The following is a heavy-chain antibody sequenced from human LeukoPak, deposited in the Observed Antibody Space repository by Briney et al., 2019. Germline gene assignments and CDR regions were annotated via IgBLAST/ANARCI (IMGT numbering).Heavy chain of an antibody. CDR3: ARGMGYSYGHPQGAFGI. CDR2: MSAYNGKT. CDR1: GYSFTSYG. V-gene: IGHV1-18*01. D-gene: IGHD5-18*01. Sequence: ASVKVSCKASGYSFTSYGFNWVRQAPGQGLEWMGWMSAYNGKTNYAHSLQGRVTVTADTSTSTAYMELRSLRSEDTAVHYCARGMGYSYGHPQGAFGIWGQGTMVTVSS. J-gene: IGHJ3*02.